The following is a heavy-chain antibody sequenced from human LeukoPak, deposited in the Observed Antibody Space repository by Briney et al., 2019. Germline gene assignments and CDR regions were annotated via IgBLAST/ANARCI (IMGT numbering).Heavy chain of an antibody. Sequence: GGSLRLSCATSGFTFSSYGMHWVRLAPGKGLEWVAVIWADGNTKFYAASVKGRFTISRDNSKNTLYLQINSLRAEDTAMYYCARGGDEYSSSPPDYWGQGTLVNVSS. J-gene: IGHJ4*02. V-gene: IGHV3-33*01. CDR1: GFTFSSYG. CDR3: ARGGDEYSSSPPDY. CDR2: IWADGNTK. D-gene: IGHD6-6*01.